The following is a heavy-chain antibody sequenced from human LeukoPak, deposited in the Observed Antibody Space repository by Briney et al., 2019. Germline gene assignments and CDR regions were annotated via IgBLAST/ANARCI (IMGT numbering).Heavy chain of an antibody. Sequence: ASVKVSCKASGYTFTGYYMHWVRQAPGQGLEWMGWINPNSGGTNYAQKFQGRVTMTRDTSISTAYMELSRLRSDDMAVYYCARVLTDDDAFDIWGQGTMVTVSS. J-gene: IGHJ3*02. CDR2: INPNSGGT. D-gene: IGHD7-27*01. CDR3: ARVLTDDDAFDI. V-gene: IGHV1-2*02. CDR1: GYTFTGYY.